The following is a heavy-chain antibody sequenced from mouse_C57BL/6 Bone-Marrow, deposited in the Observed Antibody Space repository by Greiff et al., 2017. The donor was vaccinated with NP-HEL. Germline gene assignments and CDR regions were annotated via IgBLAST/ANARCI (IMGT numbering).Heavy chain of an antibody. Sequence: VQLQQPGAELVRPGSSVKLSCKASGYTFTSYWMHWVKQRPIQGLEWIGNIDPSDSETHYNQKFKDQATLTVDKSSSTAYMQRSSLASEDSAVYYCAREDYGSSYWYFDVWGTGTTVTVSS. J-gene: IGHJ1*03. D-gene: IGHD1-1*01. CDR1: GYTFTSYW. CDR3: AREDYGSSYWYFDV. V-gene: IGHV1-52*01. CDR2: IDPSDSET.